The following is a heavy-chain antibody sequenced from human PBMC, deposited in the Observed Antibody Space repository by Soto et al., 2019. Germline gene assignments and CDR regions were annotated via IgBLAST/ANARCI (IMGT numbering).Heavy chain of an antibody. CDR2: ISGSGGST. CDR1: GFTFSSYA. D-gene: IGHD6-19*01. J-gene: IGHJ4*02. CDR3: ARRSSGWYFDY. Sequence: EVQLLESGGGLVQPGGSLRLSCAASGFTFSSYAMNWVRQAPGKGLEWVSVISGSGGSTYYADSVKGRFTISRDNSKNTLYLQMNSLRAEDTAVYYCARRSSGWYFDYWCQGTLVSVSS. V-gene: IGHV3-23*01.